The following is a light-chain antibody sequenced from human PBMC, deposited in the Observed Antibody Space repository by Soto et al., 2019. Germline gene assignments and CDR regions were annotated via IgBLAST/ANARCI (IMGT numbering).Light chain of an antibody. V-gene: IGKV1-5*01. Sequence: DVKFTQAPNTLSVSVGHIITITCRASQSIGNWLAWYPQKPGKAPNLLIYDASTLENGVPSRFSGCASGTDFTLTISSLQPYDFATFYSQQDNSYSPRTFGRGTEGDIK. CDR1: QSIGNW. CDR3: QQDNSYSPRT. J-gene: IGKJ1*01. CDR2: DAS.